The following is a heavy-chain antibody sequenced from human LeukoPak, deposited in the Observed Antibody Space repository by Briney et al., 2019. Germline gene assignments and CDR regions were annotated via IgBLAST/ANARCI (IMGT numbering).Heavy chain of an antibody. Sequence: KPGGSLRLSCAASGFTFSSYSMNWVRQAPGKGLEWVSSISSSSSYIYYADSVKGRFTISRDNAKNSLYLQMNSLRAEDTAVYYCARSSPTYYYDSSGYYAFDIWGQGTIVTVSS. CDR1: GFTFSSYS. J-gene: IGHJ3*02. CDR2: ISSSSSYI. V-gene: IGHV3-21*01. CDR3: ARSSPTYYYDSSGYYAFDI. D-gene: IGHD3-22*01.